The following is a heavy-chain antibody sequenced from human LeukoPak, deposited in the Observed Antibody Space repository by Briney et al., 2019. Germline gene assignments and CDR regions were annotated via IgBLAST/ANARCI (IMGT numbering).Heavy chain of an antibody. CDR1: GFTFSSYS. J-gene: IGHJ5*02. V-gene: IGHV3-21*01. Sequence: SGGSLRLSCAASGFTFSSYSMKWVRQAPGKGLEWVSSISSSSSYISYADSVKGRFTISRDNTKNSLYLQMNSLRAEDTAVYYCAREVTDTWGQGTLVTVSS. CDR3: AREVTDT. CDR2: ISSSSSYI. D-gene: IGHD2-21*02.